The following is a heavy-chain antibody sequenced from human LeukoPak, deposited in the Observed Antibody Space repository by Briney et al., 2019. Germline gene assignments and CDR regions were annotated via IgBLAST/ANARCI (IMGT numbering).Heavy chain of an antibody. CDR3: AKDPTSSSALDY. V-gene: IGHV3-48*01. J-gene: IGHJ4*02. CDR1: GLTFSTHT. Sequence: PGGSLRLSCAASGLTFSTHTMNWVRQAPGKGLEWVSYISSSSSTTYYADSVKGRFTMSRDNAKKSLYLQMNSLRAEDTAVYYCAKDPTSSSALDYWGQGTLVTVSS. D-gene: IGHD6-6*01. CDR2: ISSSSSTT.